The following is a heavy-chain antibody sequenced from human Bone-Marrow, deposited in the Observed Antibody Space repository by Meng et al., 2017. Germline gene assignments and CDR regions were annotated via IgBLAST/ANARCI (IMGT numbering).Heavy chain of an antibody. Sequence: QLQLQESGSGLVKPSQTLSLTCTVFGCSISGGDYYWSWIRQPPGKGLEWIGYIHFSGSTYYNPSLNSRITISVDMSRNQFSLRLTSVTSADMAVYYCARVNSDCGGVMCYKGWFDPWGQGTLVTVSS. D-gene: IGHD2-21*01. CDR3: ARVNSDCGGVMCYKGWFDP. J-gene: IGHJ5*02. V-gene: IGHV4-30-4*01. CDR2: IHFSGST. CDR1: GCSISGGDYY.